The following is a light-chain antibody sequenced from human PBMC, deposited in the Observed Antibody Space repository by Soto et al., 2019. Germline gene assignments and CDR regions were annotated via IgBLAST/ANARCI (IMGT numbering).Light chain of an antibody. Sequence: EVVLTQSPATLSLSPGEGATLSCRASESVGSPNLAWYQQKPGQAPRLLFYDVSRRATGVPDRFSGSGSGADFTLTISRLEPEDFAVYYCQHYGSSPRTFGPGTQVDIK. CDR2: DVS. CDR3: QHYGSSPRT. J-gene: IGKJ3*01. CDR1: ESVGSPN. V-gene: IGKV3-20*01.